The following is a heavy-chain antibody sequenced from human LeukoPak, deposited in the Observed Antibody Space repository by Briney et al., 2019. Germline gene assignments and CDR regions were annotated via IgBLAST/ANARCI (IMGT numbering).Heavy chain of an antibody. CDR2: IYYSGST. CDR1: GGSISSSSYY. D-gene: IGHD2-2*01. J-gene: IGHJ5*02. Sequence: SETLSLTCTVSGGSISSSSYYWGWLRQPPGKGLEWIGRIYYSGSTYYNPSLKSRVTISVDTSKNQFSLKLSSVTAADTAVYYCARHKGYCSSTSCYGGTNWFDPWGQGTLVTVSS. V-gene: IGHV4-39*01. CDR3: ARHKGYCSSTSCYGGTNWFDP.